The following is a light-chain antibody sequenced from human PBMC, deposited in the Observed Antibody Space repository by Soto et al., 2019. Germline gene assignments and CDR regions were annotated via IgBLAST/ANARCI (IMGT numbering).Light chain of an antibody. CDR1: QSVSTY. Sequence: DIQMTQSPSSLSASVGDRVTITCRASQSVSTYLNWYQEKPGKAPKFLIYEASNLQSGVPSRFSGSGSGTDFTLTISRLQPEDFATYYCQQSYTTPRTFGPGTKVDIK. CDR3: QQSYTTPRT. V-gene: IGKV1-39*01. CDR2: EAS. J-gene: IGKJ3*01.